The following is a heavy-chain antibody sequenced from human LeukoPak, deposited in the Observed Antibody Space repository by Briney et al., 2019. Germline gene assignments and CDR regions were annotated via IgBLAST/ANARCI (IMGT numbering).Heavy chain of an antibody. CDR1: GFTFSRYS. J-gene: IGHJ4*02. D-gene: IGHD2-2*01. CDR2: ISSSSSLI. CDR3: ARDPPLGSCSTISCPHLDY. V-gene: IGHV3-21*01. Sequence: GRSMRLSCAASGFTFSRYSMNWVRQAPGKWLEWVSSISSSSSLIYYADSVKGRFTISTDNAKKSLYLQMNSLRAEDTAVYYCARDPPLGSCSTISCPHLDYWGQGTLVTVSS.